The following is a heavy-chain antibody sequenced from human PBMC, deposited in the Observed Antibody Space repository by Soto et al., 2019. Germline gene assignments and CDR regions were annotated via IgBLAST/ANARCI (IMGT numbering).Heavy chain of an antibody. V-gene: IGHV4-34*01. Sequence: QVQLQQWGAGLLKPSETLSLTCAVSGGSVSGHYWSWIRQPPGKGLEWIGELNHSGSINYNPSLKRRVTTSVDTSKNQFSLELGAVTAADTAVYFCARVGALGSSSCFDYWGQGTLVTVSS. J-gene: IGHJ4*02. CDR1: GGSVSGHY. CDR3: ARVGALGSSSCFDY. CDR2: LNHSGSI. D-gene: IGHD6-13*01.